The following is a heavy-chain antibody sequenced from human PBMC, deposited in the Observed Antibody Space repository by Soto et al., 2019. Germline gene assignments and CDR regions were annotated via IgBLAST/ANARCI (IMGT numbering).Heavy chain of an antibody. Sequence: ASVKVSCKASGYTFTGYYMHWVRQAPGQGLEWMGWINPKSGATNQAQKFQGRVTMTRDTSISTAYMELSRLRSDDTAVYYCATFNTRLHWGLGSLVTVSS. V-gene: IGHV1-2*02. CDR2: INPKSGAT. CDR3: ATFNTRLH. D-gene: IGHD6-25*01. CDR1: GYTFTGYY. J-gene: IGHJ4*02.